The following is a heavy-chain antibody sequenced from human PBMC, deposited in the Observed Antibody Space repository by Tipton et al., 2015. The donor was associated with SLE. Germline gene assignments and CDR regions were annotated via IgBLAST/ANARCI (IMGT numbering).Heavy chain of an antibody. CDR3: ARGGWFGELLSGYYYGMDV. V-gene: IGHV4-30-2*01. Sequence: TLSLTCAVSGGSISSGGYSWSWIRQPPGKGLEWIGYIYHSGSTYYNPSLKSRVTISVDRSKNQFSLKLSSVTAADTAVYYCARGGWFGELLSGYYYGMDVRGQGTTVTVSS. CDR1: GGSISSGGYS. J-gene: IGHJ6*02. CDR2: IYHSGST. D-gene: IGHD3-10*01.